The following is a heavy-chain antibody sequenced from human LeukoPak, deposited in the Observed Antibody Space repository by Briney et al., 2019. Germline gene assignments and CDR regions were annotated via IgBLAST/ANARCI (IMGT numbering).Heavy chain of an antibody. D-gene: IGHD3-16*02. CDR2: IRSKAHGGTA. Sequence: GGSLRLSCTASGFTFDDYAMNWFRQAPGKGLEWVGFIRSKAHGGTAEYAASVKGRFTISRDDSKGIAYLQMNSLKTEDTAVYYCTRDGYAYVWGTYRYTFFDYWGQGTLVTVSS. CDR3: TRDGYAYVWGTYRYTFFDY. CDR1: GFTFDDYA. J-gene: IGHJ4*02. V-gene: IGHV3-49*03.